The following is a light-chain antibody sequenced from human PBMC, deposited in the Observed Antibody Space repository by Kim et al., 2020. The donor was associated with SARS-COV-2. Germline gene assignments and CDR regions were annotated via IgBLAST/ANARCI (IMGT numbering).Light chain of an antibody. V-gene: IGLV3-27*01. J-gene: IGLJ1*01. CDR2: KDS. CDR3: YSAADNAYV. Sequence: SYELTQPSSVSVSPGQTARITCSGDVLAKKYARWFQQKPGQAPVLVIYKDSERPSGIPERFSGSSSGTTVTLTISGAQVEDEADYYCYSAADNAYVFGTGTKVTVL. CDR1: VLAKKY.